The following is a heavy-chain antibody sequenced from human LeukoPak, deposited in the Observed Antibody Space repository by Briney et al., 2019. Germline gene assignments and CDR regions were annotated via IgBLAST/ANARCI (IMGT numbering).Heavy chain of an antibody. CDR1: GYTLTELS. J-gene: IGHJ5*02. CDR3: ATLYCSSTSCKTNNWFDP. V-gene: IGHV1-24*01. D-gene: IGHD2-2*01. CDR2: FDPEDGET. Sequence: ASVKVSCKVSGYTLTELSMHWVRQAPGKGLEWMGGFDPEDGETIYAQKFQGRVTMTEDTSTDTAYMELSSLRSEDTAVYYCATLYCSSTSCKTNNWFDPWGQGTLDTVSS.